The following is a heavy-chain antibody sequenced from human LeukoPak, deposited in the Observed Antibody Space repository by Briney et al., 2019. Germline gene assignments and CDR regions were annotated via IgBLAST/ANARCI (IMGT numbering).Heavy chain of an antibody. J-gene: IGHJ5*02. V-gene: IGHV4-59*01. CDR3: ASTEYYYDSSGLDTNWFDP. CDR1: GGSISSYY. D-gene: IGHD3-22*01. Sequence: PSETLSLTCTVSGGSISSYYWNWIRQPPGKGLEWIGYIYYSGSTNYNPSLKSRVTISVDTSKNQFSLRLSSVTAADTAVYYCASTEYYYDSSGLDTNWFDPWGQGTLVTVSS. CDR2: IYYSGST.